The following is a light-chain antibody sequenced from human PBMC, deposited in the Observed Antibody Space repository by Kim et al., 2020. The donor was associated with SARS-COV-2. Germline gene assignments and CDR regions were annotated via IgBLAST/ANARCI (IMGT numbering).Light chain of an antibody. CDR2: GKN. V-gene: IGLV3-19*01. CDR1: SLRNYY. J-gene: IGLJ2*01. Sequence: SSELTQDPAVSVALGQTVRITCQGDSLRNYYANWYQQKPGQAPLLVIYGKNNRPSGIPDRFSGSSSGNTASLTITGAQAEDEADYYCNSRDSSGDHHVVF. CDR3: NSRDSSGDHHVV.